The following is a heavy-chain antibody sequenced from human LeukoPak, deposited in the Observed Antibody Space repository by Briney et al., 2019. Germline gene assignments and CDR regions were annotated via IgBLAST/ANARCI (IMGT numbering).Heavy chain of an antibody. CDR1: GFTFSTYW. CDR3: ARDRPGNTAIDY. Sequence: PGGSLRLSCAASGFTFSTYWMHWVRQAPGKGLVLVSRIHSDGRSTSYADSVNGRFTISRDNAKNTLYLQMNSLRAEDTAVYYCARDRPGNTAIDYWGQGTLVTVSS. CDR2: IHSDGRST. V-gene: IGHV3-74*01. D-gene: IGHD5-18*01. J-gene: IGHJ4*02.